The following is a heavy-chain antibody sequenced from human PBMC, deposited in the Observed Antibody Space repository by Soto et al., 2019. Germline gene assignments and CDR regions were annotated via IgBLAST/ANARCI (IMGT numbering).Heavy chain of an antibody. CDR2: IYPGDHET. J-gene: IGHJ4*02. V-gene: IGHV5-51*01. Sequence: GESRKISCQCSGYTFSNFWIGWVRQLPGQGLEWMGIIYPGDHETRYSPSFLGKVTISAETSINTAYLQWSSLEASDSAFYFCARSPRSSTYFDFSGQAALVTVSS. CDR3: ARSPRSSTYFDF. CDR1: GYTFSNFW. D-gene: IGHD6-13*01.